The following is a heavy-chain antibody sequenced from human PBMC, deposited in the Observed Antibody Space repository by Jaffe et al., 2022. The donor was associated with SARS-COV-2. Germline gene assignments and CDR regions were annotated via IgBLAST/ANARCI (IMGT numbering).Heavy chain of an antibody. CDR2: IWYDGSNK. D-gene: IGHD4-17*01. J-gene: IGHJ4*02. Sequence: QVQLVESGGGVVQPGRSLRLSCAASGFTFSSYGMHWVRQAPGKGLEWVAVIWYDGSNKYYADSVKGRFTISRDNSKNTLYLQMNSLRAEDTAVYYCARSLTTVVTPADYWGQGTLVTVSS. CDR1: GFTFSSYG. CDR3: ARSLTTVVTPADY. V-gene: IGHV3-33*01.